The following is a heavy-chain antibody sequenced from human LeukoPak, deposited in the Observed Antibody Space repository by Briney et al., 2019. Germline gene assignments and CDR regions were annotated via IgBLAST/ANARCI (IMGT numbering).Heavy chain of an antibody. CDR1: GYSFTSYW. V-gene: IGHV5-51*01. J-gene: IGHJ6*03. CDR3: ARHASSYSSSSGYYYYYMDV. CDR2: IYPGDSDT. D-gene: IGHD6-6*01. Sequence: GESLKISCKGSGYSFTSYWIGWVRQMPGKGLEWMGIIYPGDSDTRYSPSFQGQVTISADKSISTAYLQWSSLKASDTAMYYCARHASSYSSSSGYYYYYMDVWGKGTTVTVSS.